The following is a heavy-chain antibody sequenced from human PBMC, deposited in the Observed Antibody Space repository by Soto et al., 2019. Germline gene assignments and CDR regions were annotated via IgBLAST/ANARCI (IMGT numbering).Heavy chain of an antibody. CDR1: GDTFSSYA. V-gene: IGHV1-69*01. J-gene: IGHJ4*02. D-gene: IGHD3-22*01. CDR3: ARVGPAHYYDSSGYYSPLDY. CDR2: IIPMFGTA. Sequence: QVQLVQSGAEVKKPGSSVKVSCKASGDTFSSYAINWVRQAPGQGLEWMGGIIPMFGTANYAQKFKGRVTITAGESTSTGYMELSRLRSEGTAVYYCARVGPAHYYDSSGYYSPLDYWGQGTLVTVSS.